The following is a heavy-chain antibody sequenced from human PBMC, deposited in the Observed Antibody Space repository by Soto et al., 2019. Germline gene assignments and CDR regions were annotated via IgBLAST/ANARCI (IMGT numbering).Heavy chain of an antibody. D-gene: IGHD3-22*01. CDR2: ISGGGGST. CDR1: GFSFNIFA. V-gene: IGHV3-23*01. Sequence: EVKLLESGGRLVQPGGSLRLSCAAPGFSFNIFAMNWVRQAPGKGLEWVSGISGGGGSTYYADSVKGRFTISRDNSNNTLYLQMNSLRAEDTAVYYCAKDPTSYDSSAQFDSWGQGTLVTVSS. CDR3: AKDPTSYDSSAQFDS. J-gene: IGHJ4*02.